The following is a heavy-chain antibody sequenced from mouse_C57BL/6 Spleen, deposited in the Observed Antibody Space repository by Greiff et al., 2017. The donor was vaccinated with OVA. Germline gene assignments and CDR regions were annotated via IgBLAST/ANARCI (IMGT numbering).Heavy chain of an antibody. CDR1: GFTIKDYY. D-gene: IGHD1-1*01. CDR3: ARFLYYGSSYEGPYAMDY. Sequence: EVQLQESGAELVKPGASVKLSCTASGFTIKDYYMHWVKQRTEQGLEWIGRIDPEDGDTKYAPKFQGKATITADTSSNTAYLQLSSLTSEDTAVYYCARFLYYGSSYEGPYAMDYWGQGTSVTVSS. CDR2: IDPEDGDT. V-gene: IGHV14-2*01. J-gene: IGHJ4*01.